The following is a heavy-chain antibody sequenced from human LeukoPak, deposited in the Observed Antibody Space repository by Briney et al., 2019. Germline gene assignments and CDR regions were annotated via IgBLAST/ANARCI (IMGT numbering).Heavy chain of an antibody. D-gene: IGHD1-7*01. CDR2: IYTSGST. CDR1: GGSISSGSYY. Sequence: SQTLSLTCTVSGGSISSGSYYWSWIRQPAGKGLEWIGRIYTSGSTKYNPSLKSRVTISVDTSKNQFSLELSSVTAADTAVYYCAKDERNWNYNLASQTYDWGQGTLVTVSS. V-gene: IGHV4-61*02. CDR3: AKDERNWNYNLASQTYD. J-gene: IGHJ4*02.